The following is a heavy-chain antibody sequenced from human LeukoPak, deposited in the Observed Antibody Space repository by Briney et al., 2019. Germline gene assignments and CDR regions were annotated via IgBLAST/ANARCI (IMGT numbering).Heavy chain of an antibody. D-gene: IGHD2-2*02. CDR1: GGSISSSSYY. Sequence: SETLSLTCIVYGGSISSSSYYWGWIRQPPGRGLEWIGSIYYSGRTYYKPSIKSRVTISVDTSKNQFSRQLSSVTAADTAVYYCARQDPQLLYSYYGMDVWGQGTRVTVSS. V-gene: IGHV4-39*01. CDR2: IYYSGRT. CDR3: ARQDPQLLYSYYGMDV. J-gene: IGHJ6*02.